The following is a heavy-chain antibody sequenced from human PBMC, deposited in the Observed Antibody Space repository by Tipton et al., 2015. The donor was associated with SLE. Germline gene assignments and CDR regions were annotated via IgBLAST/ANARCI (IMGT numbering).Heavy chain of an antibody. Sequence: TLSLTCAVSGGSIRSSNWWSWVRQPPGKGPEWIGEIHHSGSTNSNPSLKSRVTISVDKSKNQFSLKLSSVTVADTAVYYCARVGDYYNSGSRVFDHWGQGILVTVSS. CDR1: GGSIRSSNW. CDR3: ARVGDYYNSGSRVFDH. CDR2: IHHSGST. J-gene: IGHJ4*02. D-gene: IGHD3-10*01. V-gene: IGHV4-4*02.